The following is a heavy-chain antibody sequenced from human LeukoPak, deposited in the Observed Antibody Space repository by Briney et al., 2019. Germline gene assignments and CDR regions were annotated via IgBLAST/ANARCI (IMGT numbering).Heavy chain of an antibody. CDR1: GYIFTNYW. D-gene: IGHD6-6*01. Sequence: GESLKISCKGSGYIFTNYWIGWVRQMPGKGLEWMGTIDPSDSYNNYSPSFQGHVTISADKSISTAYLQWSSLKASDTAMYSCARAYSRSRFDYWGQGTLVTVSS. J-gene: IGHJ4*02. CDR2: IDPSDSYN. V-gene: IGHV5-10-1*01. CDR3: ARAYSRSRFDY.